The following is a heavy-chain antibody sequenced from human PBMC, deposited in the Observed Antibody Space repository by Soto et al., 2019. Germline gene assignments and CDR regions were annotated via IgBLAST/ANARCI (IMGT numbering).Heavy chain of an antibody. CDR1: GYTFTSYG. CDR2: ISAYNGNT. Sequence: ASVKVSCKASGYTFTSYGISWVRQAPGQGLEWMGWISAYNGNTNYAQKLQGRVTMTTDTSTSTAYMELRSLRSDDTAVYYCARDPHYDILTGYSVPLLCDYWGQGTLVTVSS. CDR3: ARDPHYDILTGYSVPLLCDY. D-gene: IGHD3-9*01. J-gene: IGHJ4*02. V-gene: IGHV1-18*01.